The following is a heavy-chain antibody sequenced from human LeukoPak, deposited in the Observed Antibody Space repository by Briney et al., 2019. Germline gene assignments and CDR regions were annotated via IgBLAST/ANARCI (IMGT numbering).Heavy chain of an antibody. D-gene: IGHD2-2*02. Sequence: GASVKVSCKASGYTFTGYYMHWVRQAPGQGLEWMGWINPNSGGTNYAQKFQGRVTMTRDTSISTAYMELSRLRSDDTAVYYCARAGPDIVVVPAAIGYWGQRTLVTVSS. CDR1: GYTFTGYY. CDR3: ARAGPDIVVVPAAIGY. J-gene: IGHJ4*02. CDR2: INPNSGGT. V-gene: IGHV1-2*02.